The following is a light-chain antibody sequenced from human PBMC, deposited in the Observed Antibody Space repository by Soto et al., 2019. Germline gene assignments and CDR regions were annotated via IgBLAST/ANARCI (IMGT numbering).Light chain of an antibody. CDR1: NIGSKS. CDR2: DNR. V-gene: IGLV3-21*02. J-gene: IGLJ3*02. Sequence: SYELTQPPSVSVAPGQTARITCEGNNIGSKSVHWYQQKPGQAPVLVVYDNRERPSGIPERFSGSNSGNTATLTISRVEAGDEADFYCQVWETGSDHWVFGGGTQLTVL. CDR3: QVWETGSDHWV.